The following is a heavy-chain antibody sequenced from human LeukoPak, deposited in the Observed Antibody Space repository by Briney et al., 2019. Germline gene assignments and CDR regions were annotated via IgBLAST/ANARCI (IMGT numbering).Heavy chain of an antibody. CDR1: GFRFSDYY. CDR2: ISSPGSTT. V-gene: IGHV3-11*01. J-gene: IGHJ2*01. D-gene: IGHD5-18*01. Sequence: GGSLRLSCAASGFRFSDYYMSWIRQAPGKGLEWFSYISSPGSTTYYADSVKGRFTISRDNAKNSLSLQMTSLRADDTAVYYCASGIQPRLSWFFDLWGRGTLVTVSS. CDR3: ASGIQPRLSWFFDL.